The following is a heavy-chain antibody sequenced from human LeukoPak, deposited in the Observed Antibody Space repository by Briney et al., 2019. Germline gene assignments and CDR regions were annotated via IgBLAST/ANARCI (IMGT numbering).Heavy chain of an antibody. D-gene: IGHD2-21*01. V-gene: IGHV3-30*04. CDR3: ARSVHIGYHDY. J-gene: IGHJ4*02. Sequence: GGSLRLSCAASRFTFSNYAMHWVRQAPGKGLAWVAVISYDGSDKYYADSVKGRFTISRDNSKNTVYLQMNSLRAEDTAVYYCARSVHIGYHDYWGQGTLVTVSS. CDR2: ISYDGSDK. CDR1: RFTFSNYA.